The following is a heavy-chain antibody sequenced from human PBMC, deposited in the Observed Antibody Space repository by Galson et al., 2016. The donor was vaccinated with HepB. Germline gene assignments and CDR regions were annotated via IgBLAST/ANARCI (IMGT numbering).Heavy chain of an antibody. V-gene: IGHV3-23*01. D-gene: IGHD3-10*01. CDR3: AKRGRAFDI. CDR2: ISGSGGST. CDR1: GFTFNSYA. J-gene: IGHJ3*02. Sequence: LRLSCAASGFTFNSYAMNWVRQAPGKGLEWVSGISGSGGSTYYADSVKGRFAISRDNSKNTLYLQMNSLRAEDTAIYYCAKRGRAFDIWGQGTMVTVSS.